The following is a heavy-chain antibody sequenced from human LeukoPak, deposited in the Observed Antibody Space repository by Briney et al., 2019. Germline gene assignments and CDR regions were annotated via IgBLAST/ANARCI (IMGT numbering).Heavy chain of an antibody. V-gene: IGHV3-23*01. CDR2: ISGSGTSI. CDR1: GFIFSSYS. J-gene: IGHJ4*02. CDR3: AKDGAYDILTGYSYFDY. Sequence: GGSLRLSCAASGFIFSSYSMNWVRQAPGKGLEWVSVISGSGTSIYYADSVKGRFTISRDNSKNTLYLQMNSLRADDTAVYYCAKDGAYDILTGYSYFDYWGQGTLVTVSS. D-gene: IGHD3-9*01.